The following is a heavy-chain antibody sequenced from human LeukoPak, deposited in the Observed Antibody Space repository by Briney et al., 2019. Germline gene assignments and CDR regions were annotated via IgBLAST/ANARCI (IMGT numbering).Heavy chain of an antibody. V-gene: IGHV3-23*01. CDR3: AKTVGYDSSGYYSDFDY. J-gene: IGHJ4*02. CDR2: ISASGGST. Sequence: PGGSLRLSCAASGFTFSSYGMSWVRQAPGKELEWVSAISASGGSTYYADSVKGRFTISRDSSKNTLYLQMDSLRAEDTAVYYCAKTVGYDSSGYYSDFDYWGQGTLVTVSS. CDR1: GFTFSSYG. D-gene: IGHD3-22*01.